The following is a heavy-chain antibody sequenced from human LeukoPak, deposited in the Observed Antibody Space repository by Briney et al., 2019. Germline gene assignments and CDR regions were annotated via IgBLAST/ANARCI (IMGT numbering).Heavy chain of an antibody. J-gene: IGHJ6*04. CDR3: AKVADSSSPGYFYMDV. CDR1: GFTFSSYA. CDR2: IWYDGSNQ. V-gene: IGHV3-33*06. Sequence: GGSLRLSCAASGFTFSSYAMSWVRQAPGKGLEWVAVIWYDGSNQYYADSLKGRFTISRDNSKNTLFLRMNSLRAEDTAVYYCAKVADSSSPGYFYMDVWGKGTTVTVSS. D-gene: IGHD6-6*01.